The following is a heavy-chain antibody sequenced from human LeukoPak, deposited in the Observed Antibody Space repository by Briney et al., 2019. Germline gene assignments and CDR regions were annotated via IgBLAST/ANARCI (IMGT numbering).Heavy chain of an antibody. CDR3: ARGTHDYGDYFAFDI. CDR1: GFTFSSYS. Sequence: GGSLRLSCAASGFTFSSYSMNWVRQAPGKGLEWVSSISSSSSYIYYADSVKGRFTISRDNAKNSLYLQVNSLRAEDTAVYYCARGTHDYGDYFAFDIWGQGTMVTVSS. CDR2: ISSSSSYI. V-gene: IGHV3-21*01. D-gene: IGHD4-17*01. J-gene: IGHJ3*02.